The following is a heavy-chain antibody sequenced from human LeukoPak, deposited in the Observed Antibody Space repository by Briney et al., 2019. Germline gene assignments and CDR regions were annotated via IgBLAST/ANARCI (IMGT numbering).Heavy chain of an antibody. CDR3: AKARQVGATYDAFDI. Sequence: GGSLRLSCAAFGFTFRSYTMNWVRQAPGRGLEWVSSISSNSAYLYYADSLRGRFTISRDNAKNSLSLQMNSLRAEDMALYYCAKARQVGATYDAFDIWGQGTMVTVSS. V-gene: IGHV3-21*04. CDR1: GFTFRSYT. J-gene: IGHJ3*02. CDR2: ISSNSAYL. D-gene: IGHD1-26*01.